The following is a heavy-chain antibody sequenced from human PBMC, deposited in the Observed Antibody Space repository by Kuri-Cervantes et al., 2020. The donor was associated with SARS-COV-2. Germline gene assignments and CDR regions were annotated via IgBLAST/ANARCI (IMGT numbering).Heavy chain of an antibody. V-gene: IGHV3-23*01. D-gene: IGHD2-15*01. CDR1: GFTFSSYA. CDR3: AKDQHGIVVVVAAIDY. CDR2: ISGSGGST. Sequence: LSLTCAASGFTFSSYAMSWVRQAPGKGLEWVSAISGSGGSTYYADSVKGRFTISRDNSKNTLYLQMNSLRAEDTAVYYCAKDQHGIVVVVAAIDYWGQGTLVTVSS. J-gene: IGHJ4*02.